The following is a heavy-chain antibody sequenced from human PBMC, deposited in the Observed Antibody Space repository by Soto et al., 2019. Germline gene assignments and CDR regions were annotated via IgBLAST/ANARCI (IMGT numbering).Heavy chain of an antibody. CDR2: IYYSGST. J-gene: IGHJ5*02. V-gene: IGHV4-39*01. CDR1: GGSISSSSYY. CDR3: ARSGHCSSTSCYNTIYNWFDP. D-gene: IGHD2-2*02. Sequence: SETLSLTCTVSGGSISSSSYYWGWIRQPPGKGLEWIGSIYYSGSTYYNPSLKSRVTISVDTSKNQFSLKLSSVTAADTAVYYCARSGHCSSTSCYNTIYNWFDPWGQGTLVTVSS.